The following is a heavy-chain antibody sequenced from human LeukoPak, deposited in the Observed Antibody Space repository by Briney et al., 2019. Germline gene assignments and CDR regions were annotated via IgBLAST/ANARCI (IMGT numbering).Heavy chain of an antibody. V-gene: IGHV4-59*01. CDR2: IYYSGST. D-gene: IGHD3-22*01. Sequence: SETLSLTCAVSGGSISSYYWSWIRQPPGKGLEWIGYIYYSGSTNYNPSLKSRVTISVDTSKNQFSLKLSSVTAADTAVYYCARESGVGNYDSSGQPSPTDAFDIWGQGTMVTVSS. CDR1: GGSISSYY. CDR3: ARESGVGNYDSSGQPSPTDAFDI. J-gene: IGHJ3*02.